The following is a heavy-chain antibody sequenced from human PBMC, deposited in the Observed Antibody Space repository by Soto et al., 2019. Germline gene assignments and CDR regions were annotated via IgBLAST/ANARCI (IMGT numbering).Heavy chain of an antibody. Sequence: GGSLRLSCAASGFTFSSYAMHWVRQAPGKGLEWVAVISYDGSNKYYADSVKGRFTISRDNSKNTLYLQMNSLRAEDTAVYYCAREYYDFWSGLPQYYYYGMDVWGQGTTVTVSS. D-gene: IGHD3-3*01. CDR1: GFTFSSYA. CDR3: AREYYDFWSGLPQYYYYGMDV. V-gene: IGHV3-30-3*01. J-gene: IGHJ6*02. CDR2: ISYDGSNK.